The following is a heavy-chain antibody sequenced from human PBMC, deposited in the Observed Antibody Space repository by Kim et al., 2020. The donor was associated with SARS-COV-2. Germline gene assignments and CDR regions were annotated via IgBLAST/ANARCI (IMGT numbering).Heavy chain of an antibody. Sequence: KRRVTISADTSKNPFSLKLSSVTAADTAVYYCARENLTTQPNYYYYGMDVWGQGTTVTVSS. V-gene: IGHV4-30-2*04. D-gene: IGHD4-17*01. CDR3: ARENLTTQPNYYYYGMDV. J-gene: IGHJ6*02.